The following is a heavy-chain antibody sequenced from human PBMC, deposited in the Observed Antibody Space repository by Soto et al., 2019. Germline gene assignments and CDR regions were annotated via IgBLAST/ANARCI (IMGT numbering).Heavy chain of an antibody. J-gene: IGHJ6*02. CDR3: ARGGTVVVPAAVDYGMDV. D-gene: IGHD2-2*01. Sequence: QVQLVQSGAEVKKPGSSVKVSCKASGGTFSSYAISWVRQAPGQGLEWMGGIIPIFGTANYAQKFQGRVTITADESTSTAYMELSSLRSEDTAVYYCARGGTVVVPAAVDYGMDVWGQGTTVTVSS. CDR2: IIPIFGTA. V-gene: IGHV1-69*01. CDR1: GGTFSSYA.